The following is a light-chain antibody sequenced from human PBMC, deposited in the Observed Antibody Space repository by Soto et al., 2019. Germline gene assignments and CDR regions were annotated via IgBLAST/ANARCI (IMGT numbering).Light chain of an antibody. CDR3: QQGHNWPLT. CDR2: SAS. CDR1: QSISTE. Sequence: EIVMTQSPATLSVSPGERATLSCRASQSISTELAWYQQKPGQPPRLLIYSASTRATGVPARFTGSGSGSEFTLTISGLQSEDCAVYYCQQGHNWPLTFGNGTRLEI. J-gene: IGKJ2*01. V-gene: IGKV3-15*01.